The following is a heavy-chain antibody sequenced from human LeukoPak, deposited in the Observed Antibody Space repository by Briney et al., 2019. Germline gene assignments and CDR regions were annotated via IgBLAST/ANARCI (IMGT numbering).Heavy chain of an antibody. V-gene: IGHV4-30-2*01. Sequence: SQTLSLTCTVSGGSISSGGYYWSWIRQPPGKGLEWIGYIYHSGSTNYYPSLKSRVTISVDKSKNQFSLKLSSVTTADTAVYYCARWRAAGNHDAFDIWGQGTMVTVSS. CDR1: GGSISSGGYY. J-gene: IGHJ3*02. D-gene: IGHD6-13*01. CDR3: ARWRAAGNHDAFDI. CDR2: IYHSGST.